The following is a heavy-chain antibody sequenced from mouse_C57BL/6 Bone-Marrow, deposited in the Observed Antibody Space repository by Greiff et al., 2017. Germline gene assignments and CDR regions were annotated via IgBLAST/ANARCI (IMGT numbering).Heavy chain of an antibody. J-gene: IGHJ1*03. D-gene: IGHD2-3*01. CDR1: GFTFSDYG. CDR2: ISSGSSTI. V-gene: IGHV5-17*01. Sequence: EVQGVESGGGLVKPGGSLKLSCAASGFTFSDYGMHWVRQAPEQGLEWVAYISSGSSTIYYADTVKGRFTLSRDNAKNTLFLQMTSLRSEDTAMYYCARKGRYDGYFYWYFDVWGTGTTVTVSS. CDR3: ARKGRYDGYFYWYFDV.